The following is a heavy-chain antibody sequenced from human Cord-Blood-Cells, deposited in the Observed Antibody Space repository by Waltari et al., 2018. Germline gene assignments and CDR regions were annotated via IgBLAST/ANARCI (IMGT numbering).Heavy chain of an antibody. V-gene: IGHV3-23*04. CDR1: GFTFSSYA. CDR2: ISGSGGST. CDR3: AKLGGVGATFLDAFDI. Sequence: EVQLVESGGGLVQPGGSLRLSCAASGFTFSSYAMSWVRQAPGKGLEWVSAISGSGGSTYYADSVKGRFTISRDNSKNMLYLQMNSLRAEDTAVYYCAKLGGVGATFLDAFDIWGQGTMVTVSS. D-gene: IGHD1-26*01. J-gene: IGHJ3*02.